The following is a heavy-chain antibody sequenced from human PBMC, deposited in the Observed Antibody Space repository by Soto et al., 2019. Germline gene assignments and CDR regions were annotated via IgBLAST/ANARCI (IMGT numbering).Heavy chain of an antibody. D-gene: IGHD4-17*01. Sequence: QVHLVQSETEVKEPGASVTVSCKTSDSTFTGYTINWVRQAPGQGLEWLGWISSLNGYTNYARKYQGRLTMTTNTSATTAYMELRSLRSDDTAVYFCARGTVTSGRWFGPWGQGTLVTVSS. CDR3: ARGTVTSGRWFGP. V-gene: IGHV1-18*04. J-gene: IGHJ5*02. CDR1: DSTFTGYT. CDR2: ISSLNGYT.